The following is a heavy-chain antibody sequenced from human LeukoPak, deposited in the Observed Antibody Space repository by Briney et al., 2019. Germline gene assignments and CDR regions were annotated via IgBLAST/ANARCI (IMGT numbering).Heavy chain of an antibody. D-gene: IGHD6-13*01. Sequence: QTGGSLRLSCAASGFTFSSYAMSWVRQAPGKGLEWVSAISGSGGSTYYADSVKGRFTISRDNSKNTLYLQVNSLRAEDTAVYYCARDSTAAGIDYWGQGTLVAVSS. V-gene: IGHV3-23*01. J-gene: IGHJ4*02. CDR1: GFTFSSYA. CDR2: ISGSGGST. CDR3: ARDSTAAGIDY.